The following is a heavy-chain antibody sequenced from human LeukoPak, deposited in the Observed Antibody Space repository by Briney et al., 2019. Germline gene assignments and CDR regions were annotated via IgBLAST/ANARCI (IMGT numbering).Heavy chain of an antibody. CDR3: ARDYGFWSGSNWFDP. V-gene: IGHV4-59*11. Sequence: SETLSLTCTVSGGSISSHYWSWIRQPPWKGLEWIGYIYYSGSTNYNPSLKSRVTISVDTPKNQFSLKLSSVTAADTAVYYCARDYGFWSGSNWFDPWGQGTLVTVSS. J-gene: IGHJ5*02. CDR2: IYYSGST. CDR1: GGSISSHY. D-gene: IGHD3-3*01.